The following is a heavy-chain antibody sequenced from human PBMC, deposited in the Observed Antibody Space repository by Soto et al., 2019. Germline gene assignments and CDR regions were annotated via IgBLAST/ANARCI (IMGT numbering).Heavy chain of an antibody. CDR2: ITASGGST. J-gene: IGHJ4*02. V-gene: IGHV3-23*01. CDR3: AKGDGNYYGSGSYYDF. Sequence: EVQLLESGGGLVQPGGSLRLSCAASGFTFSNYAMSWVRQAPGKGLEWVSVITASGGSTYYADSVKGRFTISRDNSKTTLYLQVNSLRAEDTALYYCAKGDGNYYGSGSYYDFWGQGTLVTVSS. CDR1: GFTFSNYA. D-gene: IGHD3-10*01.